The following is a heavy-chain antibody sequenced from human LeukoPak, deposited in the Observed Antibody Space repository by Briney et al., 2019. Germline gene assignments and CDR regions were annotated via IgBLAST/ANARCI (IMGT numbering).Heavy chain of an antibody. Sequence: GASVTVSCKASGYTFTSYDINWVRQATGQGLEWMGWMNPNSGNTGYAQKFQGRVTITRNTSISTAYMELSSLSSEDTAVYYCASSTSGWDGAFDIWGQGTMVTVSS. V-gene: IGHV1-8*03. CDR1: GYTFTSYD. CDR3: ASSTSGWDGAFDI. J-gene: IGHJ3*02. D-gene: IGHD6-25*01. CDR2: MNPNSGNT.